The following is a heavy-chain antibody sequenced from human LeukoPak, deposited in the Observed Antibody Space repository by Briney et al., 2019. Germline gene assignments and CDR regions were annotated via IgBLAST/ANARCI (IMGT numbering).Heavy chain of an antibody. CDR2: ISSSSNSI. V-gene: IGHV3-21*01. CDR3: AGAICSSTSCYGNDY. D-gene: IGHD2-2*01. CDR1: GFTFSSYS. J-gene: IGHJ4*02. Sequence: GGSVRLSCAASGFTFSSYSMNWVRQAPGKGLEWVSSISSSSNSIYYADSVKGRFTISRDNAKNSLYLQMNSLRAEDTAVYYCAGAICSSTSCYGNDYWGQGTLVTVSS.